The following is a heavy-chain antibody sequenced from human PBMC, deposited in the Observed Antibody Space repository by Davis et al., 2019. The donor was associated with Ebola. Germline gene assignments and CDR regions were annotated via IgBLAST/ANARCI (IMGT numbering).Heavy chain of an antibody. CDR3: ARGESSSWYTDEDYYGMDV. V-gene: IGHV4-38-2*01. CDR2: IYHSGST. Sequence: PSETLSLTCAVSGYSISSGYYWGWIRQPPGKGLEWIGSIYHSGSTYYNPSLKSRVTISVDTSKNQFSLKLSSVTAADTAVYYCARGESSSWYTDEDYYGMDVWGQGTTVTVSS. D-gene: IGHD6-13*01. CDR1: GYSISSGYY. J-gene: IGHJ6*02.